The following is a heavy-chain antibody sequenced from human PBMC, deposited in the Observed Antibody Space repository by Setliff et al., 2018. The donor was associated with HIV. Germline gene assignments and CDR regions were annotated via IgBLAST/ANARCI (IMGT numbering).Heavy chain of an antibody. CDR1: GDSISSSIYY. CDR3: ARDRSHPPYYMDV. Sequence: SETLSLTCTVSGDSISSSIYYWGWVRQPPGKGLEWIGGIYYTGSPFYNPSLKSRVTISVDTSKNQFSLKLTSVTAADTAVYYCARDRSHPPYYMDVWGKGTTVTVSS. V-gene: IGHV4-39*07. CDR2: IYYTGSP. J-gene: IGHJ6*03.